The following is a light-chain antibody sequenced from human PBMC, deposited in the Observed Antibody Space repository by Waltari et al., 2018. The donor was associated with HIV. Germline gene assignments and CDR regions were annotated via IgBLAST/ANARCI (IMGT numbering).Light chain of an antibody. CDR1: SSNIGSNS. J-gene: IGLJ3*02. CDR3: ATWDDSLNGWV. V-gene: IGLV1-44*01. Sequence: QSVLTQPPSTSETPGQRVTLSCSGSSSNIGSNSVDWYQPVPGTAPKLVIHLTIQRPSGVPDRFSGSKSGTSAALAISGLQSEDGATYYCATWDDSLNGWVFGGGTKLTAL. CDR2: LTI.